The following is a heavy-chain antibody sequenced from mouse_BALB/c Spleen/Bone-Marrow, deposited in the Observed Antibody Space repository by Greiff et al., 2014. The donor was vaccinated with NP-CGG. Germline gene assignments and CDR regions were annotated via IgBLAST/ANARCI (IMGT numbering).Heavy chain of an antibody. D-gene: IGHD2-3*01. Sequence: VQLQQSGGGLVKPGGSLKLSCAASGFTFSDYYMYWVCQTPEKRLEWVATISDGGSYTYYPDSVKGRFTISRDNVKNNLYLQMSSLKSEDTAMYYCARGPHDDDMDYWGQGTSVTVSS. CDR1: GFTFSDYY. CDR3: ARGPHDDDMDY. V-gene: IGHV5-4*02. J-gene: IGHJ4*01. CDR2: ISDGGSYT.